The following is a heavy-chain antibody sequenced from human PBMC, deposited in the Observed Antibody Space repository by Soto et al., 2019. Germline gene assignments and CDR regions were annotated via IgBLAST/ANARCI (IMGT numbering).Heavy chain of an antibody. D-gene: IGHD6-13*01. J-gene: IGHJ6*02. CDR1: GFTFGSYS. CDR2: ISSSSSYI. Sequence: GGSLRLSCAASGFTFGSYSMNWVRQAPGKGLEWVSSISSSSSYIYYADSVKGRFTISRDNAKNSLYLQMNSLRAEDTAVYYCARLGSSWYENYYGMDVWGQGTTVTVSS. V-gene: IGHV3-21*01. CDR3: ARLGSSWYENYYGMDV.